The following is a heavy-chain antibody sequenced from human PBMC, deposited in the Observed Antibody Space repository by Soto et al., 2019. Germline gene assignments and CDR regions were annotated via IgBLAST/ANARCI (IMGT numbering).Heavy chain of an antibody. D-gene: IGHD1-26*01. CDR2: IYYSGST. Sequence: SETLSLTCTVSGGSISSSSYYWGWIRQPPGKGLEWIGSIYYSGSTYYNPSLKSRVTISVDTSKNQFSLKLSSVTAADTAVYYCARRVVGATWAFDIWGQGTMVTVSS. V-gene: IGHV4-39*01. CDR3: ARRVVGATWAFDI. CDR1: GGSISSSSYY. J-gene: IGHJ3*02.